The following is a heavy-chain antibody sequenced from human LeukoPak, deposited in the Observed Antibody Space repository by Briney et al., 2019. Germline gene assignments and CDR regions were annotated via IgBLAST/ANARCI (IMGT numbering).Heavy chain of an antibody. J-gene: IGHJ4*02. CDR2: ISGSGGST. D-gene: IGHD6-19*01. CDR1: GFTFSSYA. V-gene: IGHV3-23*01. CDR3: ARAVPAVAGPNFPIFIPG. Sequence: QPGGSLRLSCAASGFTFSSYAMRWVRQAPGKGLEWVSAISGSGGSTYYADSVKGRFIISRDNSKDRLYLQMTSLRAEDTAIVYCARAVPAVAGPNFPIFIPGWSQRTLLTAPS.